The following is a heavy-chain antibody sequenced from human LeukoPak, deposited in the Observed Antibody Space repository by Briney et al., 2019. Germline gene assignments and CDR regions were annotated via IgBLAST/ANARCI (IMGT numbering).Heavy chain of an antibody. CDR3: ARGPNSSGWYEDWFDP. CDR2: IYYSGST. D-gene: IGHD6-19*01. Sequence: SETLSLICTVSGGSISSYYWSWLRQPPGKGLEWIGYIYYSGSTNYNPSLKSRVTISVDTSKNQFSLKLSSVTAADTAVYYCARGPNSSGWYEDWFDPWGQGTLVTVSS. CDR1: GGSISSYY. J-gene: IGHJ5*02. V-gene: IGHV4-59*01.